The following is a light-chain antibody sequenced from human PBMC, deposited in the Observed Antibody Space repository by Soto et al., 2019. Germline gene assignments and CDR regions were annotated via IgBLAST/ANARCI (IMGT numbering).Light chain of an antibody. CDR3: QQYGSSPVT. CDR2: GAS. CDR1: QSVTSTY. J-gene: IGKJ1*01. Sequence: IFLTQSPGTLSLSPGERATLSCRASQSVTSTYLAWYQQKPGQAPRLLIYGASSRATGIPDRFSGSGSGTDFTLTVSRLEPEDFAVYYCQQYGSSPVTFGQGTKVEVK. V-gene: IGKV3-20*01.